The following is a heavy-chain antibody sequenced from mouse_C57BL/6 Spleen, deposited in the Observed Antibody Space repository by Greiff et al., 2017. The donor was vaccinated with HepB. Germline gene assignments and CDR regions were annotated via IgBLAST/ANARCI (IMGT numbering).Heavy chain of an antibody. V-gene: IGHV1-42*01. CDR2: INPSTGGT. Sequence: EVQLQQSGPELVKPGASVKISCKASGYSFTGYYMNWVKQSPEKSLEWIGEINPSTGGTTYNQKFKAKATLTVDKSSSTAYMQLKSLTSEDSAVYYCARSGSNYDYYAMDYWGQGTSVTVSS. CDR3: ARSGSNYDYYAMDY. D-gene: IGHD2-5*01. J-gene: IGHJ4*01. CDR1: GYSFTGYY.